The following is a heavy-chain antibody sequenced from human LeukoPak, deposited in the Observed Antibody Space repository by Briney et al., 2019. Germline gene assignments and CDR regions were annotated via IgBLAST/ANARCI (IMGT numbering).Heavy chain of an antibody. Sequence: GGSLRLSCAASGFTFSSFAMSWVRQAPGKGLEWVSGISASGDSTNYADSVKGRFTISRDTSKNTLYLQMNSLRAEDTAVYYCARGGSYSESRYLQHWGRGTLVTVSS. J-gene: IGHJ1*01. D-gene: IGHD1-26*01. CDR2: ISASGDST. V-gene: IGHV3-23*01. CDR3: ARGGSYSESRYLQH. CDR1: GFTFSSFA.